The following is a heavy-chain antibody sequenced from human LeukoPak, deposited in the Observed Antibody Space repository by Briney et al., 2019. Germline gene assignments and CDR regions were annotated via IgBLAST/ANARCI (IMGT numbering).Heavy chain of an antibody. CDR2: IWYDGSNK. D-gene: IGHD4-11*01. V-gene: IGHV3-33*01. Sequence: PGGSLRLSCAASGVTFSSYGMHWVRQAPGKGLEWVAVIWYDGSNKYYADSVKGRFTTSRDNSKNALYLQMNSLRAEDTAVYYCASNYGYYYYGMDVWGQGTTVTVSS. CDR3: ASNYGYYYYGMDV. CDR1: GVTFSSYG. J-gene: IGHJ6*02.